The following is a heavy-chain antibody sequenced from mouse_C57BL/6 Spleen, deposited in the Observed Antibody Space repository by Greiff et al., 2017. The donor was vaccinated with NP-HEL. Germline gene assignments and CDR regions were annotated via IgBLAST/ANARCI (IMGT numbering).Heavy chain of an antibody. D-gene: IGHD4-1*01. Sequence: EVQLQQSGPGLVKPSQSLSLTCSVTGYSITSGYYWNWIRQFPGNKLEWMGYISYDGSNNYNPSLKNRISITRDTSKNQFFLKLNSVTTEDTVTYYCARKELVYFDYWGQGTTLTVSS. J-gene: IGHJ2*01. CDR2: ISYDGSN. CDR1: GYSITSGYY. V-gene: IGHV3-6*01. CDR3: ARKELVYFDY.